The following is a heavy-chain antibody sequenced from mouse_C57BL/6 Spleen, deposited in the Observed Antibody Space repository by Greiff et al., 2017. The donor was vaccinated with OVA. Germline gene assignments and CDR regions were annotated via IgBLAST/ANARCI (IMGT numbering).Heavy chain of an antibody. V-gene: IGHV3-6*01. CDR2: ISYDGSN. Sequence: EVQVVESGPGLVKPSQSLSLTCSVTGYSITSGYYWNWIRQFPGNKLEWMGYISYDGSNKYNPSLKNRISINRDTSKNQFFLKLNSVTTEDTATYYCARDRGNYNYAMDYWGQGTSVTVSS. J-gene: IGHJ4*01. CDR1: GYSITSGYY. D-gene: IGHD2-1*01. CDR3: ARDRGNYNYAMDY.